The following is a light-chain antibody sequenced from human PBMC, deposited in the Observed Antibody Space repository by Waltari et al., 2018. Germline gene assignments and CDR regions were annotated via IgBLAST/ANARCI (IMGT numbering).Light chain of an antibody. J-gene: IGLJ2*01. CDR2: YRSDSDK. CDR1: SGINVDTSR. CDR3: MIWHSNAVV. V-gene: IGLV5-45*03. Sequence: QAVLTQPSSLSASPGASASLTCTLRSGINVDTSRISWYTQTPGSPPQYPLRYRSDSDKHQDSRVPRRFSGSKDASANAGILLISGLQSEDEADYYCMIWHSNAVVFGGGTTLTVL.